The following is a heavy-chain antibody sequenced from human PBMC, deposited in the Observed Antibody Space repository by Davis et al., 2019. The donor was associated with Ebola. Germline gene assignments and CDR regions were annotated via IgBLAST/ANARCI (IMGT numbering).Heavy chain of an antibody. Sequence: PGGSLRLSCAASGFTFSDYYMSWIRQAPGKGLEWVSYISSSGSTIYYADSVKGRFTISRDNAKNSLYLQMNSLRDEDTAVYYCARDPPILEWLSYFDYWGQGTLVTVSS. CDR2: ISSSGSTI. CDR3: ARDPPILEWLSYFDY. D-gene: IGHD3-3*01. J-gene: IGHJ4*02. V-gene: IGHV3-11*04. CDR1: GFTFSDYY.